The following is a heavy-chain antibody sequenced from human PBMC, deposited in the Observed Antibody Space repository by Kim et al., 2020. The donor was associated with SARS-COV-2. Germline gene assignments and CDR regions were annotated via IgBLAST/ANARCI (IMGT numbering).Heavy chain of an antibody. Sequence: GKGFEWMGGFDPEDGETIYAQKFQGRVTMTEDTSTDTAYMELSSLRSEDTAVYYCATTTAFSISSWFDPWGQGTLVTVSS. CDR3: ATTTAFSISSWFDP. CDR2: FDPEDGET. J-gene: IGHJ5*02. D-gene: IGHD6-6*01. V-gene: IGHV1-24*01.